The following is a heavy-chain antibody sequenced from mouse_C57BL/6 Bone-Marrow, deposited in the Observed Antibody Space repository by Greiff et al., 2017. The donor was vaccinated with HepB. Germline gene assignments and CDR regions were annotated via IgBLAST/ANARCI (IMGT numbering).Heavy chain of an antibody. CDR1: GYTFTSYW. CDR3: ARLPYYGSSPNV. Sequence: QVQLQQSGAELVKPGASVKLSCKASGYTFTSYWMHWVKQRPGQGLEWIGMIHPNSGSTNYNEKFKSKATLTVDKSSSTAYMQLSRLTSEDSAVYYCARLPYYGSSPNVWGTGTTVTVSA. D-gene: IGHD1-1*01. V-gene: IGHV1-64*01. J-gene: IGHJ1*03. CDR2: IHPNSGST.